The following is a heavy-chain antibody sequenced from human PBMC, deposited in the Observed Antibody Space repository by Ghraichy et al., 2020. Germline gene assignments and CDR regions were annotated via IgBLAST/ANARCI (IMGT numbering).Heavy chain of an antibody. V-gene: IGHV4-31*03. CDR1: GGSISSGGYY. CDR2: IYYSGST. D-gene: IGHD3-22*01. CDR3: AREDYSGYHTDY. J-gene: IGHJ4*02. Sequence: SETLSLTCTVSGGSISSGGYYWSWIRQHPGKGLEWIGYIYYSGSTYYNPSLKSRVTISVDTSKNQFSLKLSSVTAADTAVYYCAREDYSGYHTDYWGQGTLVTVSS.